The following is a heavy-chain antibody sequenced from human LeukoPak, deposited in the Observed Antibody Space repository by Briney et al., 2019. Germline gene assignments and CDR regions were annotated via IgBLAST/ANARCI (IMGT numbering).Heavy chain of an antibody. V-gene: IGHV3-23*01. Sequence: QPGGSLRLSCAASGFTFSSYAMSWVRQAPGKGLEWVSAISGSGGSTYYADSVKGRFTISRDNSKNTLYLQMNSLRAEETAVYYCAGFEYSSSSEDYWGQGTLVTVSS. CDR3: AGFEYSSSSEDY. CDR1: GFTFSSYA. J-gene: IGHJ4*02. D-gene: IGHD6-6*01. CDR2: ISGSGGST.